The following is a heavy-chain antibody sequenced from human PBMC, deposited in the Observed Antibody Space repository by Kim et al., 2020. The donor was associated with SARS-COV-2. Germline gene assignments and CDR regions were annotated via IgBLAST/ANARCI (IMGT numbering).Heavy chain of an antibody. V-gene: IGHV1-3*01. J-gene: IGHJ5*02. D-gene: IGHD3-10*01. CDR2: INVGNGNT. Sequence: ASVKVSCKASGYSFTSYGMHWVRQAPGQRPEWMGWINVGNGNTEYSQKFQGRVTITRDTSASTAYMEVISLRSEDTAVYYCARLANYYGSETWFDPWGQGTLVTVSS. CDR1: GYSFTSYG. CDR3: ARLANYYGSETWFDP.